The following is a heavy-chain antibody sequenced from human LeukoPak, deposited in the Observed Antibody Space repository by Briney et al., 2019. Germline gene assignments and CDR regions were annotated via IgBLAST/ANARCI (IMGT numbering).Heavy chain of an antibody. CDR2: IKLDGSEI. CDR1: GFTFSSYS. Sequence: GGSLRLSCAASGFTFSSYSMNWVRQAPGKGLEWVANIKLDGSEIYYVDSVKGRFTISRDNAKNSLYLQMNSLRAEDTAVYYCARAMDVWGQGTTVTVSS. V-gene: IGHV3-7*01. J-gene: IGHJ6*02. CDR3: ARAMDV.